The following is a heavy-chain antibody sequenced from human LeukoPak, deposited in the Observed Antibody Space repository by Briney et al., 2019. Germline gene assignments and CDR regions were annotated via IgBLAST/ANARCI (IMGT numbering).Heavy chain of an antibody. CDR3: ARGLLAVAGDAFDI. V-gene: IGHV4-59*12. CDR1: GGSISYYY. Sequence: SETLSLTCTVPGGSISYYYWSWIRQSPGKGLEWIGYIYYSGTTNYNPSLKSRVTISVDASKNQFSLKLSSVTAADTAVYYCARGLLAVAGDAFDIWGQGTMVTVSS. D-gene: IGHD6-19*01. J-gene: IGHJ3*02. CDR2: IYYSGTT.